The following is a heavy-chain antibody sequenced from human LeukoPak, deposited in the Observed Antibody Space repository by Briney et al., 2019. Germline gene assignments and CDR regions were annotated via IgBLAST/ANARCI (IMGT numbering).Heavy chain of an antibody. Sequence: GGSLRLSCAASGFTFDDYGMTWVRQAPGKGLEWVSDINWNGGSIGYADSAKGRFTVSRDNAKNSLYLQMNSLRAEDTALYYCAREKYDSSGYYTDNYYFDYWGQGTPVTVSS. V-gene: IGHV3-20*04. CDR1: GFTFDDYG. J-gene: IGHJ4*02. CDR3: AREKYDSSGYYTDNYYFDY. CDR2: INWNGGSI. D-gene: IGHD3-22*01.